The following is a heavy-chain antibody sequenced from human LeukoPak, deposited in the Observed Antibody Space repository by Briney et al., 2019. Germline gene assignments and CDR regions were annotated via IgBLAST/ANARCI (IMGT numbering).Heavy chain of an antibody. J-gene: IGHJ6*02. CDR2: IYSGGST. Sequence: GGSLRLSCAASGFTVSSNYMSWVRQAPGKGLEWVSVIYSGGSTYYADSVKGRFTISRDNSKNTLYLQMNSPRAEDTAVYYCARVSSYYYYGMDVWGQGTTVTVSS. CDR3: ARVSSYYYYGMDV. V-gene: IGHV3-53*01. CDR1: GFTVSSNY.